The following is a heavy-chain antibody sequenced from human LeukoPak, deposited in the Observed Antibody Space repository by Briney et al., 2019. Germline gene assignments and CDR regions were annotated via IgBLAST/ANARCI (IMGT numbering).Heavy chain of an antibody. CDR2: MYHTGST. V-gene: IGHV4-39*01. CDR1: GGSISSSSYY. CDR3: AKHENWGGPDY. J-gene: IGHJ4*02. D-gene: IGHD7-27*01. Sequence: SETLSLTCTVSGGSISSSSYYWAWIRQPPGKGLEWIGSMYHTGSTYHNPSLKSRVTISVDTSNNLFSLNPFSVTAADTAVYYCAKHENWGGPDYWGQGTLVTVSS.